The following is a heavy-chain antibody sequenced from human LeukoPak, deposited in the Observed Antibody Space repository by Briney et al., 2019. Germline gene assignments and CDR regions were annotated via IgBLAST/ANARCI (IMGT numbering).Heavy chain of an antibody. CDR3: AREDHGDHGGAFDI. J-gene: IGHJ3*02. CDR2: MWFDGSNT. D-gene: IGHD4-17*01. V-gene: IGHV3-33*01. Sequence: GGSLRLSCAATGFIFSNYGMHWVRQDPGKGLERVAVMWFDGSNTYYADSVKGRFTISRDKSKNTLFLQMDSLRAEDTAIYYCAREDHGDHGGAFDIWGQGTMVTVSS. CDR1: GFIFSNYG.